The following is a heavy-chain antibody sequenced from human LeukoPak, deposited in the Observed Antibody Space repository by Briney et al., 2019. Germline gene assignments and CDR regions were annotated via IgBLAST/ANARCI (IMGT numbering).Heavy chain of an antibody. V-gene: IGHV3-7*03. CDR1: GFTFNSYW. Sequence: GGSLRLSCAASGFTFNSYWMSWVRQAPGKGLEWVANIKQDGSEKYYVDSVKGRFTISRDNAKNSLYLQMNSLRAEDTAVYYCARRRTDYFDYWGQGTLVTVSS. CDR2: IKQDGSEK. CDR3: ARRRTDYFDY. J-gene: IGHJ4*02.